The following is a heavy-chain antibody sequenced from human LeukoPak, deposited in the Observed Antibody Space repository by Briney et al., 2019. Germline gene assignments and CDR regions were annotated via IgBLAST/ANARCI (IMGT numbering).Heavy chain of an antibody. V-gene: IGHV1-46*01. Sequence: ASVNVSCKASGYSFTSYAMHWVRQAPGQGLEWMGIINPSGGSTSYAQKFQGRVTMTRDTSTSTVYMELSSLRSEDTAVYYCARDWSQEGGATSSYYGMDVWGQGTTVTVSS. CDR2: INPSGGST. CDR1: GYSFTSYA. J-gene: IGHJ6*02. CDR3: ARDWSQEGGATSSYYGMDV. D-gene: IGHD1-26*01.